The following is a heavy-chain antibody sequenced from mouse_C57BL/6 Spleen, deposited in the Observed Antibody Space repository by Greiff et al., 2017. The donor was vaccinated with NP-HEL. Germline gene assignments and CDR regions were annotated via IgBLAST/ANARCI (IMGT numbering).Heavy chain of an antibody. Sequence: QVHVKQSGAELVKPGASVKISCKASGYAFSSYWMNWVKQRPGKGLEWIGQIYPGDGDTNYNGKFKGKATLTADKSSSTAYMQLSSLTSEDSAVYFCARRSDYYGSSYYFDYWGQGTTLTVSS. V-gene: IGHV1-80*01. D-gene: IGHD1-1*01. J-gene: IGHJ2*01. CDR2: IYPGDGDT. CDR3: ARRSDYYGSSYYFDY. CDR1: GYAFSSYW.